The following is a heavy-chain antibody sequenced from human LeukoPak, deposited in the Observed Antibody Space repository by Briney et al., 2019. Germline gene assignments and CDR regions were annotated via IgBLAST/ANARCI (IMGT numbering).Heavy chain of an antibody. CDR3: ASLRYSSSWYDY. D-gene: IGHD6-13*01. J-gene: IGHJ4*02. CDR1: GGSISSGDSY. CDR2: IYYSGST. V-gene: IGHV4-30-4*01. Sequence: PSETLSLTCTVSGGSISSGDSYWSWIRQPPGKGLEWIGYIYYSGSTYYNPSLKSRVTISVDTSKNQFSLKLSSVTAADTAVYYCASLRYSSSWYDYWGQGTLVTVSS.